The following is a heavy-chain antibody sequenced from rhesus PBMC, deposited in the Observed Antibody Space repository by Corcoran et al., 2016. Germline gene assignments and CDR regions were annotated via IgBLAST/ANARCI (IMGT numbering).Heavy chain of an antibody. J-gene: IGHJ4*01. CDR3: AKEGYCSGGVCYAGYFDY. Sequence: QVQLQESGPGLVKPSETLSLTCAASGGSPSDAHYWSWIRQPPGEGPEWVGYISGSGGGTNYNPSLKNRVTISIDTSKNQFSLKLSSVTAADTAVYYCAKEGYCSGGVCYAGYFDYWGQGVLVTVSS. CDR1: GGSPSDAHY. V-gene: IGHV4-106*01. D-gene: IGHD2-8*01. CDR2: ISGSGGGT.